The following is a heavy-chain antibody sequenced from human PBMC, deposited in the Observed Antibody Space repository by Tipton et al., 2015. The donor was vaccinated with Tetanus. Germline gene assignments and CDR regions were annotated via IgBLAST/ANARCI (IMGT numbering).Heavy chain of an antibody. D-gene: IGHD7-27*01. CDR2: IYPGDSDT. Sequence: QSGAEVKKAGESLKISCKGSGYSFNLYWIAWVRQMPGKGLEWMGIIYPGDSDTTYSPSFQGQVTISADRSISTAYLQWSSLKASDTAVYFCARRLGPYTGDQIWHFDLWGRGTLVTVSS. J-gene: IGHJ2*01. CDR3: ARRLGPYTGDQIWHFDL. CDR1: GYSFNLYW. V-gene: IGHV5-51*01.